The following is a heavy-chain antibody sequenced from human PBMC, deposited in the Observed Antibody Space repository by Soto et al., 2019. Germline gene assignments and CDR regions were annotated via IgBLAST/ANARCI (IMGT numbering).Heavy chain of an antibody. Sequence: SETLSLTCAVYGGSFSGYYWTWIRQPPGTGLEWIGEINPGGSTYYNPSLKSRVTISVDTAKNQFSLKLTSVTAADTAVYYCARDKITGLFDYWGQGSLVTVSS. CDR1: GGSFSGYY. CDR2: INPGGST. J-gene: IGHJ4*02. V-gene: IGHV4-34*01. CDR3: ARDKITGLFDY. D-gene: IGHD2-8*02.